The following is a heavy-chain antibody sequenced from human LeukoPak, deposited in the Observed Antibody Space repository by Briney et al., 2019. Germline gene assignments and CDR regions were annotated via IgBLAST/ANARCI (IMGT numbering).Heavy chain of an antibody. CDR2: IIPIFGTA. J-gene: IGHJ4*02. CDR3: ARHLVGATQHLDY. CDR1: GGTFISYA. D-gene: IGHD1-26*01. V-gene: IGHV1-69*05. Sequence: SSVKVSCKASGGTFISYAISWVRQAPGQGREWMGRIIPIFGTANYAQKFQGRDTINTDETTSTAYMELSSLRSEDTAVYYCARHLVGATQHLDYWGQGTLVTVSS.